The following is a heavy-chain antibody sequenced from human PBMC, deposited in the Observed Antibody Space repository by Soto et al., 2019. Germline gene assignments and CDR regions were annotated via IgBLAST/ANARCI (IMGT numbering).Heavy chain of an antibody. Sequence: SETLSLTCTVSGDSITSDKYYWGWIRQPPGKGLETIGNIYYDGNTYYNPSLKSRVTISLDTSKNQFSLRLNSVTAADTAVYYCARSSIAPRLFMYPFDYWGQGTLVTVSS. CDR1: GDSITSDKYY. V-gene: IGHV4-39*01. J-gene: IGHJ4*02. D-gene: IGHD6-6*01. CDR3: ARSSIAPRLFMYPFDY. CDR2: IYYDGNT.